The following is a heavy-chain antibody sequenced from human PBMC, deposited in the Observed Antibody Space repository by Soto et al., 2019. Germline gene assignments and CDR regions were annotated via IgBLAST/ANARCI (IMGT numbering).Heavy chain of an antibody. CDR3: ARRPNWGMDGLGV. D-gene: IGHD7-27*01. Sequence: QITLKESGPTLVKPTQTLTLTCTFSGFSLSTGGGGVVWIRQPPGKALEWLALIYWNDDKRYSPSLKSRLTITQDTSKNQVVLTKNHMDPVDTATYYCARRPNWGMDGLGVLGPGTTVPVPS. V-gene: IGHV2-5*01. CDR1: GFSLSTGGGG. CDR2: IYWNDDK. J-gene: IGHJ6*02.